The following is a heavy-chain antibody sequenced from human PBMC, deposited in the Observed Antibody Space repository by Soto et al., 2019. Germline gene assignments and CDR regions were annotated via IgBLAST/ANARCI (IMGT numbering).Heavy chain of an antibody. J-gene: IGHJ4*02. Sequence: QVQLQESGPGLVKPSETLSLTCTVSGGSVSSGSYYWSWIRQPPGKGLEWIGYIYYSGSTKYNPSLKSRVPTSVDTSKNQFSLKLSSVPAADTAVYYCARAGLGEGSDYWGQGTLVTVSS. V-gene: IGHV4-61*01. CDR2: IYYSGST. CDR3: ARAGLGEGSDY. D-gene: IGHD1-26*01. CDR1: GGSVSSGSYY.